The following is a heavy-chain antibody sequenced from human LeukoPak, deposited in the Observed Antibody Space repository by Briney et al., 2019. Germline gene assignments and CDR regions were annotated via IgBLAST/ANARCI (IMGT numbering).Heavy chain of an antibody. Sequence: GGSLRLSCAASGFTFTTYWMSWVRQAPGKGLEWVANIKEDGSQKYYVDSVKGRFTISRDNAKNSLYLQMNSLRADDTAVYSCARGCSGGSCSPWYFDSWGQGILVTVSS. D-gene: IGHD2-15*01. CDR3: ARGCSGGSCSPWYFDS. CDR2: IKEDGSQK. CDR1: GFTFTTYW. J-gene: IGHJ4*02. V-gene: IGHV3-7*01.